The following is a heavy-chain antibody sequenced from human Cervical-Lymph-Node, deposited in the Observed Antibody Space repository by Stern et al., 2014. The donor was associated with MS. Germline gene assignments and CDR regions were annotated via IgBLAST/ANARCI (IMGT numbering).Heavy chain of an antibody. Sequence: QLQLQESGPGLVKPSQTLSLTCTVSGGSISSGSYYWTWIRQPAGKGLEWIGHIYSTGSTKYNPSLKRRVTISGDTSQNQFSLKLGSVTAADTAVYYCARDPPLTLKGAFDIWGQGTMVTVSS. CDR2: IYSTGST. CDR1: GGSISSGSYY. CDR3: ARDPPLTLKGAFDI. J-gene: IGHJ3*02. V-gene: IGHV4-61*02. D-gene: IGHD2-21*02.